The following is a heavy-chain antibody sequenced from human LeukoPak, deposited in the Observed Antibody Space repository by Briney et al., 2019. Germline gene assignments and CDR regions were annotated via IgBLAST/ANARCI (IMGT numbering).Heavy chain of an antibody. CDR2: INPSGGST. V-gene: IGHV1-46*01. D-gene: IGHD3-10*01. J-gene: IGHJ5*02. CDR3: ARDRGSGSYSVDWFDP. CDR1: GYTFTSYY. Sequence: ALVTVSCKASGYTFTSYYMHWVRQAPGQGLEWMGIINPSGGSTSYAQKFQGRVTMTRDTSTSTVYMELSSLRSEDTAVYYCARDRGSGSYSVDWFDPWGQGTLVTVSS.